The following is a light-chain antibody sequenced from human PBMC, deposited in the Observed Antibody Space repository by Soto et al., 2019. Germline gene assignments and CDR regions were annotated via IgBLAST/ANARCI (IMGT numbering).Light chain of an antibody. CDR1: QSVGSNY. V-gene: IGKV3-20*01. Sequence: EIVLTQFPGTLSLSPGERATLSCRASQSVGSNYLAWYQQRPGQPPNLLIFGASHRAPDIPDRFSGSGSGTDFTLTISRLEPEDFAVYYCQQYGSSSPTFGQGTKV. CDR3: QQYGSSSPT. J-gene: IGKJ1*01. CDR2: GAS.